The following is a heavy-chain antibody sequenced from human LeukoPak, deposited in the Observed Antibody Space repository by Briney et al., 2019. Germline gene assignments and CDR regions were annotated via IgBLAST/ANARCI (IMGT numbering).Heavy chain of an antibody. CDR3: ARDLGPPNWFGELLYAFDI. CDR2: ISAYNGNT. V-gene: IGHV1-18*01. Sequence: ASVKVSCKASGYTFTSYGITWVRQAPGQGLEWMGWISAYNGNTNYAQKLQGRVTMTTDTSTSTAYMELRSLISDDTAVYYCARDLGPPNWFGELLYAFDIWGQGTMVTVSS. CDR1: GYTFTSYG. J-gene: IGHJ3*02. D-gene: IGHD3-10*01.